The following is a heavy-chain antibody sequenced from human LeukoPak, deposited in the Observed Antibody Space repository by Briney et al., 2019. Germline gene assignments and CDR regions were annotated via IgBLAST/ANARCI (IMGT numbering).Heavy chain of an antibody. CDR1: AFTFSHYP. V-gene: IGHV3-30-3*01. Sequence: GGSLRLSCEASAFTFSHYPMDWVRQAPGKGLELVAIISDDGTNRYYADSVKGRLTISRDDSNNTVYLQMNSLRVDDTAIYFCARGKFFDIWGQGTMVTVSS. J-gene: IGHJ3*02. CDR2: ISDDGTNR. CDR3: ARGKFFDI.